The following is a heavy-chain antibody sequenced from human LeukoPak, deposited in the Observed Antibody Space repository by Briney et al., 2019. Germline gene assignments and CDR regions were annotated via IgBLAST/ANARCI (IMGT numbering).Heavy chain of an antibody. J-gene: IGHJ4*02. CDR2: IYYSGST. V-gene: IGHV4-39*01. CDR3: ASLTDTAMVFDY. CDR1: GGSISSTSYY. D-gene: IGHD5-18*01. Sequence: SETLSLTCTVSGGSISSTSYYWGCSRRPPGNGLEWIGSIYYSGSTYYNPSLKSRVTISVDTSKNQFSLKLSSVTAADTAVYYCASLTDTAMVFDYWGQGTLVTVSS.